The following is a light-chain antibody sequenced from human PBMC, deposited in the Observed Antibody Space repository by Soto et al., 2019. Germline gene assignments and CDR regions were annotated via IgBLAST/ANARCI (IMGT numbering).Light chain of an antibody. V-gene: IGKV3D-15*01. Sequence: EIVMTQSPATLSVSPGDRATLSCRASQSVISNSAWYQQKPGQAPRLLIFGASGRATGIPERFSGSGSGTEFTLTISSLQSEDFAVYYCQQYNNWPLTFGQGTKVDIK. CDR3: QQYNNWPLT. CDR1: QSVISN. CDR2: GAS. J-gene: IGKJ1*01.